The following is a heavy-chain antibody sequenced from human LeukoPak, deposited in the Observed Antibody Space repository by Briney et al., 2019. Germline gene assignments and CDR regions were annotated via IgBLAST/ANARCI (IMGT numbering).Heavy chain of an antibody. Sequence: ASVKVSCKASGYTFAAYSMDWVRQAPGQGLEWMGWINPNSSGTNYAQKFQGRVAMTRDTSINTAYMELSGLRSDDTAVYYCARRGDAFDIWGQGTMVTVSS. J-gene: IGHJ3*02. V-gene: IGHV1-2*02. CDR3: ARRGDAFDI. CDR1: GYTFAAYS. CDR2: INPNSSGT.